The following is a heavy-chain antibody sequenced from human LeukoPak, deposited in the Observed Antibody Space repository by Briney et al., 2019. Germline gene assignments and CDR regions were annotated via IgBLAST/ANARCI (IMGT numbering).Heavy chain of an antibody. V-gene: IGHV4-34*01. CDR3: ARSANYYYYMDV. J-gene: IGHJ6*03. CDR1: GGSFSGYY. Sequence: SETLSLTCAVYGGSFSGYYWSWIRQPPGKGLEWIGEINHSGSTNYNPSLKSRVTISVDTSKNQFSLKLSSVTAADTAVYYCARSANYYYYMDVWGKGTTVTVPS. CDR2: INHSGST.